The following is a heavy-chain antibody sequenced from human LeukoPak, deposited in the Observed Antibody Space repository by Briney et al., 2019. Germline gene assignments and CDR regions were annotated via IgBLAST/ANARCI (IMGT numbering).Heavy chain of an antibody. D-gene: IGHD4-23*01. CDR3: AREGGYGGNSPAYYFDY. CDR2: IIPIFGTA. V-gene: IGHV1-69*13. CDR1: GGTFSSYA. Sequence: AASVKVSCKASGGTFSSYAISWVRQAPGQGLEWMGGIIPIFGTANYAQKFQGRVTITADESTSTAYMELSSLRSEDTAVYYCAREGGYGGNSPAYYFDYWGQGTLVTVSS. J-gene: IGHJ4*02.